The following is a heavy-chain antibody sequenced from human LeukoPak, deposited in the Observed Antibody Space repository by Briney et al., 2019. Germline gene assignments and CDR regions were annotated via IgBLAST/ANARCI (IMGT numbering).Heavy chain of an antibody. CDR1: GFTLDDDG. J-gene: IGHJ4*02. Sequence: GRTLRLSSAASGFTLDDDGMSSVRQAPGKGLWWVSGISWSGGFTVYADFVKGRFTLSRDNAKTSPYLQMNSLRAEDTALYYCARDATYYYDSSGYPYYWGQGTLVTVSS. CDR3: ARDATYYYDSSGYPYY. CDR2: ISWSGGFT. D-gene: IGHD3-22*01. V-gene: IGHV3-20*03.